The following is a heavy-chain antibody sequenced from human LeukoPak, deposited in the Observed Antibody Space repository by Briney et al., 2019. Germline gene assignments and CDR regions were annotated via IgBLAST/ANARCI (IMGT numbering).Heavy chain of an antibody. CDR1: GYTFTRYG. Sequence: ASVKVSCKASGYTFTRYGISWVRQAPGQGLEWMGWISGYNGNTNYAQKLQGRVSMTADTSTSTAYMELRSLRSDDTAVYFCVRDGHRLYDYYYYYMDVWGKGTTVTVSS. D-gene: IGHD2-2*02. V-gene: IGHV1-18*01. CDR3: VRDGHRLYDYYYYYMDV. J-gene: IGHJ6*03. CDR2: ISGYNGNT.